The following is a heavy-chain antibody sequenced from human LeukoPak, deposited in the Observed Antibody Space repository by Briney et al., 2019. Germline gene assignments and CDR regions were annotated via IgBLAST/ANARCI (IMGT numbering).Heavy chain of an antibody. J-gene: IGHJ4*02. Sequence: PSETPSLTCSVSGGSISSYYWSWIRQPPGKGLEWIGYIYYSGSTNYNPSLKSRVTISVDMSKNQFSLKLSSVTAADTAVYYCARGGGYYFDYWGQGTLVTVSS. V-gene: IGHV4-59*12. D-gene: IGHD3-16*01. CDR1: GGSISSYY. CDR3: ARGGGYYFDY. CDR2: IYYSGST.